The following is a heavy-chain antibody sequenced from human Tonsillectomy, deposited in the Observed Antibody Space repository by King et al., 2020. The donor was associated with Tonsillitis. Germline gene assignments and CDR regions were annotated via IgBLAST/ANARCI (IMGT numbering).Heavy chain of an antibody. CDR1: GFTFDNYV. J-gene: IGHJ4*02. CDR2: ISGSGGSK. V-gene: IGHV3-23*04. CDR3: AKDGMTTVTYHYFDY. D-gene: IGHD4-17*01. Sequence: VQLVESGGGLVQPGGSLRLSCAASGFTFDNYVMSWVRPAPGKGLELVSAISGSGGSKYYSDSVKGRFTISRDNSKNTLYLLMNSLRPEDTAVYYCAKDGMTTVTYHYFDYWGQGTLATVSS.